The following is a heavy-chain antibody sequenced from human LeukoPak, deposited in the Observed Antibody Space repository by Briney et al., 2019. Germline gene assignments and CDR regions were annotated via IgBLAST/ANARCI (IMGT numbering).Heavy chain of an antibody. V-gene: IGHV3-23*01. CDR3: AKSLGNYYYYYYMDV. CDR2: ISGGGGTT. J-gene: IGHJ6*03. D-gene: IGHD3-16*01. Sequence: PGGSLRLSCAASGFSFSNYAMSWVRQAPGKGLEWVSAISGGGGTTHYTDSVKGRFTISRDNAKNSLYLQMNSLRAEDTALYYCAKSLGNYYYYYYMDVWGKGTTVTISS. CDR1: GFSFSNYA.